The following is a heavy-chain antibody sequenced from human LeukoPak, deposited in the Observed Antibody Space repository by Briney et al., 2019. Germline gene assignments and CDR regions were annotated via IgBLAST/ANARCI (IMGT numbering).Heavy chain of an antibody. Sequence: SETLSLTCTVSGGSIGSYYWHWIRQPPGKGLEWIGYIYFTGSTNYNPSLKSRVTISVDTSTNQFSLKLNSVTAADTAIYYCARSTYSSSQWDYWGQGTLVTVFS. CDR1: GGSIGSYY. CDR3: ARSTYSSSQWDY. D-gene: IGHD6-13*01. V-gene: IGHV4-59*01. CDR2: IYFTGST. J-gene: IGHJ4*02.